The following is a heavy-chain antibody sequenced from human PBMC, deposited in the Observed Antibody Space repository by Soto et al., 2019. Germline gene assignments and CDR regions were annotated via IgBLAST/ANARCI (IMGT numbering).Heavy chain of an antibody. CDR3: ARATDFRPNIVVVPSAAVYCYYVTDG. CDR2: IIPIFGTA. J-gene: IGHJ6*02. D-gene: IGHD2-2*01. Sequence: SVQVSCKASGGTFSSYAISWVRQAPGQGLEWMGGIIPIFGTANYAQKFQGRVTITADESTSTAYMELSSLRSEDTAVYYCARATDFRPNIVVVPSAAVYCYYVTDGWGQGTTATVS. CDR1: GGTFSSYA. V-gene: IGHV1-69*13.